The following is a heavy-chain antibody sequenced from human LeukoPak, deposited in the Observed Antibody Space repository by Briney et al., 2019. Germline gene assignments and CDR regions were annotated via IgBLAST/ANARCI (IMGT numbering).Heavy chain of an antibody. J-gene: IGHJ1*01. V-gene: IGHV4-30-2*01. CDR3: ARDGHYDILTGYFQD. CDR2: IYHSGST. Sequence: PSETLSLTCTVSGGSISSGGYYWSWIRQPPGKGLEWIGYIYHSGSTYYNPSLKSRVTISVDRSKNQFSLKLSSVTAADTAVYYCARDGHYDILTGYFQDWGQGTLDTVSS. D-gene: IGHD3-9*01. CDR1: GGSISSGGYY.